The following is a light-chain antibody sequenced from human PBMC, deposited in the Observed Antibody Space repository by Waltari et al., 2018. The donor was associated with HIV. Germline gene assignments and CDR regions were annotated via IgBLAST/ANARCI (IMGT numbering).Light chain of an antibody. V-gene: IGLV2-23*01. CDR2: EGS. CDR1: SSDVGSYNL. CDR3: CSYAGSSTSWV. J-gene: IGLJ3*02. Sequence: QSALTQPASASGSPGQSITISCTGTSSDVGSYNLFSWYQQHPGKAPKLMIYEGSKRPSGVSNRFSGSKSGNTASLTISGLQAEDEADYYCCSYAGSSTSWVFGGGTKLTVL.